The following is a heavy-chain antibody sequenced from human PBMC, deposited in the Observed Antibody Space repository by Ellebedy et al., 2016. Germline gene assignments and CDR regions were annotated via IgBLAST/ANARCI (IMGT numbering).Heavy chain of an antibody. CDR3: ARASHYGNYVIDY. V-gene: IGHV3-33*08. D-gene: IGHD4-11*01. Sequence: GESLKISCAASGFTFNDYSMSWIRQAPGKGLERVAVIWYDGSSALYADSVKGRFTISRDNSKNTLYLQMNSLRAEDTAVYYCARASHYGNYVIDYWGQGILVTVSS. CDR1: GFTFNDYS. J-gene: IGHJ4*02. CDR2: IWYDGSSA.